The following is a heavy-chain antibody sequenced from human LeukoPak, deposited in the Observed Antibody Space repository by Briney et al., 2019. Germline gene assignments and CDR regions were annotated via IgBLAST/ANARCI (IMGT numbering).Heavy chain of an antibody. CDR3: ARSSGYELYFDY. CDR2: ISSGSVTI. Sequence: GGSLRLSCAASGFIFSSYSMNWVRQAPGKGLEWLSFISSGSVTIYYTDSVKGRFTISRDNAKNSLYLQMNSLRAEDTAVYYCARSSGYELYFDYWGQGTLVTVSS. CDR1: GFIFSSYS. V-gene: IGHV3-48*04. D-gene: IGHD5-12*01. J-gene: IGHJ4*02.